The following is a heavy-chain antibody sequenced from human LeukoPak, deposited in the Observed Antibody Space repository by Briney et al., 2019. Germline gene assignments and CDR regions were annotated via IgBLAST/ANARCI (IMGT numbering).Heavy chain of an antibody. CDR1: GGTFNTYA. J-gene: IGHJ5*02. V-gene: IGHV1-18*01. D-gene: IGHD3-16*02. Sequence: ASVTVSCTASGGTFNTYAISWVRQAPGQGLEWMGWISAYNGNANYAQKLQGRVTMTTDTSTSTAYMELRSLRSDDTAVYYCARGTYYDYVWGSYRLGWFDPWGQGTLVTVSS. CDR3: ARGTYYDYVWGSYRLGWFDP. CDR2: ISAYNGNA.